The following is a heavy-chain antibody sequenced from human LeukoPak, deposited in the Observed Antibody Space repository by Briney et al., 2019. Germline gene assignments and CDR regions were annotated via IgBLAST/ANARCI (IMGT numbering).Heavy chain of an antibody. V-gene: IGHV3-23*01. J-gene: IGHJ5*02. Sequence: GGSLRLSCAASGFTFSSYAISWVRQAPGKGLEWVSAITDTGAYTYYADSVKGRFTISRDNSKNTLFLQMNSLSPEDTAVYYCAADREPTDPYKWVDPWGQGTQVIVSS. D-gene: IGHD1-1*01. CDR2: ITDTGAYT. CDR1: GFTFSSYA. CDR3: AADREPTDPYKWVDP.